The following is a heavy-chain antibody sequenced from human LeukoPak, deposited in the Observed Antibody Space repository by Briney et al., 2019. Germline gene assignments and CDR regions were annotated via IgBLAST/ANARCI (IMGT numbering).Heavy chain of an antibody. Sequence: PSETLSLTCTVSGGSIRDYYWSWIRQPPEKGLEWIGYIYYSGNTNYNPSLKSRVAIPLDTSKNQFSLRLTSVTAADTAVYYCARHGGLVRGFSDAFDIWGQGTMVTVSS. CDR1: GGSIRDYY. CDR2: IYYSGNT. V-gene: IGHV4-59*08. CDR3: ARHGGLVRGFSDAFDI. D-gene: IGHD3-10*01. J-gene: IGHJ3*02.